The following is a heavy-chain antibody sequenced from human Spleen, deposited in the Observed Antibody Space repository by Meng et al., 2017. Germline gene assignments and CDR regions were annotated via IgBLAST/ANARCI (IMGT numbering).Heavy chain of an antibody. Sequence: QVHLQESGPGLLKPSQPLSLTCTVSGVSINSGGYYWSWVRQHPGKGLEWIGFVSYSASLYYNPSLESRVAISLDTSQNQYSLKLTSVTAADSAVYYCARGPTTMAHDFDYWGQGTLVTVSS. V-gene: IGHV4-31*03. CDR3: ARGPTTMAHDFDY. CDR1: GVSINSGGYY. J-gene: IGHJ4*02. CDR2: VSYSASL. D-gene: IGHD4-11*01.